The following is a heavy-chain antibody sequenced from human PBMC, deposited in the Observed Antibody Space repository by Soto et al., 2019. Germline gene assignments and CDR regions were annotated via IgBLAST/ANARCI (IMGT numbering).Heavy chain of an antibody. CDR1: GGSVGSDNW. D-gene: IGHD2-8*02. CDR3: ARDKITGLFDY. Sequence: SETLSLTCAVSGGSVGSDNWWNWVRQTPGKGLEWIGEIHRTGSTNYNPSLKSRVTISVDKSKNQFSLKLTSVTAADTAFYYCARDKITGLFDYWGQGTLVTVSS. V-gene: IGHV4-4*02. CDR2: IHRTGST. J-gene: IGHJ4*02.